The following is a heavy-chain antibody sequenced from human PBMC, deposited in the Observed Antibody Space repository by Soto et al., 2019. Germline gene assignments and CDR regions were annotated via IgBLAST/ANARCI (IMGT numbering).Heavy chain of an antibody. D-gene: IGHD3-3*01. CDR1: GGNFSRYR. J-gene: IGHJ6*01. Sequence: ESQPISEKGPGGNFSRYRVCWEHQKTKKGLEWMGIIYPGDSDTRYSPSFQGQVTISADKSISTAYLQWSSLKASDTAMYYCVRHGNFWSGYPYYYGMDLWVQGTTVTV. V-gene: IGHV5-51*07. CDR3: VRHGNFWSGYPYYYGMDL. CDR2: IYPGDSDT.